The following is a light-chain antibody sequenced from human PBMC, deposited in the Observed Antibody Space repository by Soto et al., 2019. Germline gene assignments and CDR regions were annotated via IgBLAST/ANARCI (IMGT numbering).Light chain of an antibody. V-gene: IGLV2-14*01. CDR3: SSYTSSSTRV. CDR1: SSDVGGYNY. J-gene: IGLJ1*01. CDR2: XXX. Sequence: QSALTQPASVSGSPGQSITISCTGTSSDVGGYNYVSWYQQHPGKAPKLMIYXXXXXPSGVSNRFSGSKSGNTASLTISGLQAEDEADYYCSSYTSSSTRVFGTGTKVTGL.